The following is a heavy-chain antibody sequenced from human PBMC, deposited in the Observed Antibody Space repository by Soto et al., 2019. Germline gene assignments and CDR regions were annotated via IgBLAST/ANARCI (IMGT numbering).Heavy chain of an antibody. J-gene: IGHJ4*02. Sequence: AISGSGGSPCYADSVKGRFTISRDNSKNTLYLQMNSLRAEDTAVYYCAKKQIAVAGTSDYWGQGTQVTVSS. V-gene: IGHV3-23*01. CDR2: ISGSGGSP. D-gene: IGHD6-19*01. CDR3: AKKQIAVAGTSDY.